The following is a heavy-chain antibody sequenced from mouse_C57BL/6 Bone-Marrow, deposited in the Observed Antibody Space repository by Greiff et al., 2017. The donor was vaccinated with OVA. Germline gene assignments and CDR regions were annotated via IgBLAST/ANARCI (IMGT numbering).Heavy chain of an antibody. CDR1: GFTFSSYT. D-gene: IGHD1-1*01. CDR2: ISGGGGNT. Sequence: EVQLVESGGGLVKPGGSLKLSCAASGFTFSSYTMSWVRQTPEKRLEWVATISGGGGNTYYPDSVKGRFTISRDNAKNTLYLQMSSLRSEDTALYYCARQVCYYGSSPDYWGQGTTLTVSS. CDR3: ARQVCYYGSSPDY. V-gene: IGHV5-9*01. J-gene: IGHJ2*01.